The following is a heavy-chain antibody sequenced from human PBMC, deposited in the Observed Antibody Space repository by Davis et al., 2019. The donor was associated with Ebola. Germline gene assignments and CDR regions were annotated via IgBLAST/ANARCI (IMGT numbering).Heavy chain of an antibody. D-gene: IGHD1-7*01. CDR2: ITNGGSTN. Sequence: GESLKTSCAASGFTFSSYSMNWVRQAPGKGLEWLSYITNGGSTNSYADSVKGRFTVSRDNAKNSLFLQMNSLRDEDTAVYYCARGRWNYAMDYWGLGTLVIVSS. V-gene: IGHV3-48*02. CDR3: ARGRWNYAMDY. J-gene: IGHJ4*02. CDR1: GFTFSSYS.